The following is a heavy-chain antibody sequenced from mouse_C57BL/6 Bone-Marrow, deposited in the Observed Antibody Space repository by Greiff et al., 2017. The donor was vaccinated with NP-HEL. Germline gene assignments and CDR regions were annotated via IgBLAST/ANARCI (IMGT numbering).Heavy chain of an antibody. CDR2: FDPENGDT. V-gene: IGHV14-4*01. J-gene: IGHJ4*01. D-gene: IGHD1-1*01. Sequence: VQLQQSGAALVRPGASVKSSCAVSGFNIKDVYMHWVKQRPEQGWDGLGWFDPENGDTVYASKFPGKAPFTADTSSNTAYLQLSSLTAEDTAVYYCTTGGSSTYAMDYRGQGTSVTVSS. CDR1: GFNIKDVY. CDR3: TTGGSSTYAMDY.